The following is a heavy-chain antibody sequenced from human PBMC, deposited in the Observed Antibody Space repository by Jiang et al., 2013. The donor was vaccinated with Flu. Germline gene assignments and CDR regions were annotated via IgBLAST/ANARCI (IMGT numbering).Heavy chain of an antibody. Sequence: SGAEVKKPGASVKVSCEASGYTFINYGISWVRQAPGQGLEWMGWISTYNGNINYTQKFQGRVSMTTDTSTSTAYMELRSLRSDDTAVYYCARDSYYYHGMDVWGQGTTVTVSS. CDR3: ARDSYYYHGMDV. CDR2: ISTYNGNI. CDR1: GYTFINYG. J-gene: IGHJ6*02. V-gene: IGHV1-18*04.